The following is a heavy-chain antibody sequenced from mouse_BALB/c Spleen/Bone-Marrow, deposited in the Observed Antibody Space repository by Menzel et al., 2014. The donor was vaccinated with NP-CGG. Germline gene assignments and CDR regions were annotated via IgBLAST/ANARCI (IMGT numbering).Heavy chain of an antibody. J-gene: IGHJ4*01. Sequence: EVKVVESGPSLVKPSQTLSLTCSVTGDSITCGYWNWIRKFPGNKLEYMGYISYSGSTYYNPSLKSRISITRDTSKNQYYLQLNSVTTEDTATYYCARYRYDYAMDYWGQGTSVTVSS. CDR3: ARYRYDYAMDY. CDR2: ISYSGST. V-gene: IGHV3-8*02. D-gene: IGHD2-14*01. CDR1: GDSITCGY.